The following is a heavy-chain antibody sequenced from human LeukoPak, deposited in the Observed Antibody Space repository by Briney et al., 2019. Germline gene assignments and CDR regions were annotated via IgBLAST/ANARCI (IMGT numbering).Heavy chain of an antibody. CDR3: ARASSAAGRAYFQH. J-gene: IGHJ1*01. V-gene: IGHV1-3*01. D-gene: IGHD6-13*01. CDR2: INAGNGNT. Sequence: ASVKVSCKASGHTFTSYGISWVRQAPGQGLEWMGWINAGNGNTKYSQKFQGRVTITRDTSASTAYMELSSLRSEDTAVYYCARASSAAGRAYFQHWGQGTLVTVSS. CDR1: GHTFTSYG.